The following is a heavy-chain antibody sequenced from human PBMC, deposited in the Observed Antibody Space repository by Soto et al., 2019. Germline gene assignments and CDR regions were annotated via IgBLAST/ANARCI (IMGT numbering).Heavy chain of an antibody. D-gene: IGHD3-22*01. Sequence: GGSLRLSCAASGFTFSSYAMSWVRQAPGKGLEWVSAISGSGGSTYYADSVKGRFTISRDNSKNTLYLQMNSLRAEDTAVYYCEKDIGDSSGYYYGMEVWGQGTTVTVSS. CDR2: ISGSGGST. J-gene: IGHJ6*02. CDR1: GFTFSSYA. CDR3: EKDIGDSSGYYYGMEV. V-gene: IGHV3-23*01.